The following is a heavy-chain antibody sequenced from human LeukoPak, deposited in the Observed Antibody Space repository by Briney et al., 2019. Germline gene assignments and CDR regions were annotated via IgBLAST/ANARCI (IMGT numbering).Heavy chain of an antibody. Sequence: SETLSLTCTVSGGPISSYYWSWIRQPPGKGLEWIGYIYYSGSTNYNPSLKSRVTISVDTSKNQFSLKLSSVTAADTAVYYCARDQGDYGDYDGDNAFDIWGQGTMVTVSS. CDR2: IYYSGST. CDR3: ARDQGDYGDYDGDNAFDI. V-gene: IGHV4-59*01. J-gene: IGHJ3*02. CDR1: GGPISSYY. D-gene: IGHD4-17*01.